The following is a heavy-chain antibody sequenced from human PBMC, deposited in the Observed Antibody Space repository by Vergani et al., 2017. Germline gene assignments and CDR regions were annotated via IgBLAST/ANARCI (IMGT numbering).Heavy chain of an antibody. CDR1: GGSVSSGSYH. D-gene: IGHD6-6*01. V-gene: IGHV4-61*01. Sequence: QVQLQESGPGLVKPSETLSLICTVSGGSVSSGSYHWSWIRQPPGKGLEWIGYIYYSGSTNYNPSLKSRVTISVDTSKNQFSLKLSSVTAADTAVYYCARGGIAARPFDYWGQGTLVTVSS. CDR3: ARGGIAARPFDY. J-gene: IGHJ4*02. CDR2: IYYSGST.